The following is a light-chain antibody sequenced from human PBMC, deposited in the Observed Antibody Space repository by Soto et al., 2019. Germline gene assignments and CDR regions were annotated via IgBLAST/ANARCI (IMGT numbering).Light chain of an antibody. CDR3: QQYGSSPET. J-gene: IGKJ3*01. Sequence: EIVLTQSPGTLSLSPGERATLSCRASQSVSSSYLAWYQQKPGQAPMLLIYGASSRATGIPDRFSGSGSGTDFTLTISRLEPEDFAVYYCQQYGSSPETFGPGTKVDIK. V-gene: IGKV3-20*01. CDR2: GAS. CDR1: QSVSSSY.